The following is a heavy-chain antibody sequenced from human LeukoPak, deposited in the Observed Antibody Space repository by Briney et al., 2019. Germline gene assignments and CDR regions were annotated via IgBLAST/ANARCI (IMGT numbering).Heavy chain of an antibody. CDR2: IYYSGST. D-gene: IGHD2-15*01. J-gene: IGHJ4*02. Sequence: SETLSLTCTVSGGSISSSSYYWGWIRQPPGKGLEWIGSIYYSGSTYYNPSLKSRVTISVDTSKNQFSLKLSSVTAADTAVYYCAGTSRYCSGGSCYSVDYWGQGTLVTVSS. V-gene: IGHV4-39*01. CDR3: AGTSRYCSGGSCYSVDY. CDR1: GGSISSSSYY.